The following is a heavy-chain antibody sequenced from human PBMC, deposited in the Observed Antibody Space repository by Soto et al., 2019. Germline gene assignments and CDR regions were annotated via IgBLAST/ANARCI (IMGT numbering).Heavy chain of an antibody. V-gene: IGHV3-33*01. CDR3: ARDNSSGYDYITHFDY. J-gene: IGHJ4*02. D-gene: IGHD5-12*01. Sequence: GGSLRLSCAASGFTFSSYGMHWVRQAPGKGLEWVAVIWYDGSNKYYADSVKGRFTISRDNSKNTLYLQMNSLRAEDTAVYYCARDNSSGYDYITHFDYWGQGTLVTVSS. CDR2: IWYDGSNK. CDR1: GFTFSSYG.